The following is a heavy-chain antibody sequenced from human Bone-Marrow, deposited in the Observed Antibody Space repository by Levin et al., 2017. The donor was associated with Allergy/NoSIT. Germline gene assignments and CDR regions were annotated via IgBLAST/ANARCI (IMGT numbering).Heavy chain of an antibody. V-gene: IGHV3-48*03. CDR2: ITSGGSTV. Sequence: GESLKISCAASGFTFSSYEMNWVRQAPGKGLEWVSYITSGGSTVYYADSVKGRFTISRDNAKNSLYLQMNSLRAEDTAVYYCARGTSFDYWGQGTLVTVSS. D-gene: IGHD2-8*01. J-gene: IGHJ4*02. CDR3: ARGTSFDY. CDR1: GFTFSSYE.